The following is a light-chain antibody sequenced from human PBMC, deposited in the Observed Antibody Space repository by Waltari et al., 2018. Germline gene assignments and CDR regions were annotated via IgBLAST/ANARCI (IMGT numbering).Light chain of an antibody. CDR2: GAS. Sequence: EIVLTQSPCTLSLSPGERATLSCRSTQSVSHSNLAWYQQKDGKAPRHLIYGASSRATGIPDRFSGSGSGTDFTLSISRLEPEDYGVYYCQQYAGSPITFGGGTKVEI. J-gene: IGKJ4*01. CDR1: QSVSHSN. CDR3: QQYAGSPIT. V-gene: IGKV3-20*01.